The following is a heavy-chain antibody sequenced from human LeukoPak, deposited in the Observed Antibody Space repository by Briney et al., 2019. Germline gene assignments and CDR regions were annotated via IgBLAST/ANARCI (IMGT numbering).Heavy chain of an antibody. V-gene: IGHV4-4*07. D-gene: IGHD4-17*01. J-gene: IGHJ4*02. CDR3: ARAPRPDYGDYFDY. Sequence: SETLSLTCTVSNGSIGFYFWSWIRQPAGKGLEWIGRIYTSGSTNYNPSLKSRVTMSVDTSKNQFSLKLSSVTAADTAVYYCARAPRPDYGDYFDYWGQGTLVTVSS. CDR1: NGSIGFYF. CDR2: IYTSGST.